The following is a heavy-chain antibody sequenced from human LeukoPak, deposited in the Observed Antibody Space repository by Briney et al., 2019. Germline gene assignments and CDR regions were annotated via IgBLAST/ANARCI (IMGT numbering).Heavy chain of an antibody. J-gene: IGHJ4*02. CDR2: ISSSSSYI. CDR1: VFTFRSSS. V-gene: IGHV3-21*01. D-gene: IGHD6-19*01. CDR3: AREGYSSGWSWRFDY. Sequence: GGSLRLSCAASVFTFRSSSMKWVREGPGEGLERVSSISSSSSYIYCADSVKGRFTISRDNAKNSLYLQMNSLRAEDTAVYYCAREGYSSGWSWRFDYWGQGALVTVSS.